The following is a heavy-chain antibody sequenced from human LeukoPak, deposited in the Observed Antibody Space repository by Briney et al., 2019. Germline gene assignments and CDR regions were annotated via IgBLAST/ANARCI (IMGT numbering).Heavy chain of an antibody. CDR1: GGTFSSYA. CDR2: IIPIFGTA. J-gene: IGHJ6*03. CDR3: ARDRGSSDYYPRATYYYYMDV. Sequence: SVKVSCKASGGTFSSYAISWVRQAPGQGLEWMGGIIPIFGTANYAQKFQGRVTITTDESTSTAYMELSSPRSEDTAVYYCARDRGSSDYYPRATYYYYMDVWGKGTTVTVSS. V-gene: IGHV1-69*05. D-gene: IGHD3-22*01.